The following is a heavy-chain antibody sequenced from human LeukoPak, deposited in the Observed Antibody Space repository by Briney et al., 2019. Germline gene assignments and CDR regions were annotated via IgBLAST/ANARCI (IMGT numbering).Heavy chain of an antibody. J-gene: IGHJ5*02. CDR1: GYTFTNYD. V-gene: IGHV1-8*01. CDR2: MNPNSGNT. D-gene: IGHD3-10*01. CDR3: ARMHYYDSGGSNWFDP. Sequence: AASVTVSCKAFGYTFTNYDINWVRQATGQGLEWMGWMNPNSGNTGDAQKFQGRVTMTTNTSINTAYMELSSLRSEDTAVYYCARMHYYDSGGSNWFDPWGQGTLVTVSS.